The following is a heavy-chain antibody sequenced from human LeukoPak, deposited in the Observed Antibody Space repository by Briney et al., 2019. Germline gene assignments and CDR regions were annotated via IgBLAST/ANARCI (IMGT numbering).Heavy chain of an antibody. CDR2: IHHSGHT. V-gene: IGHV4-31*03. D-gene: IGHD2-2*01. CDR3: GRYCSSTSCPFDY. Sequence: PSETLSLTCTVSGDSVISGTSFWGWIRQHPGKGLEWVGYIHHSGHTYDNPSLQSRVIISMDKSKNQFSLKLNSVTAADTAVYYCGRYCSSTSCPFDYWGQGALVTVSS. CDR1: GDSVISGTSF. J-gene: IGHJ4*02.